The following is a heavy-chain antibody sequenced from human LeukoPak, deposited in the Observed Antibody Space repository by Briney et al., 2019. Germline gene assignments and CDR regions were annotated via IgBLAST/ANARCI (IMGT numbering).Heavy chain of an antibody. CDR1: GFTFDDYD. J-gene: IGHJ4*02. V-gene: IGHV3-9*01. CDR3: AKDISTIFGVVTTFDY. D-gene: IGHD3-3*01. CDR2: IRWYSGSI. Sequence: PGRSLRLSCAASGFTFDDYDLHSVRPAPGKGVEWVSGIRWYSGSISYADSVKGRFTISRDNAKNSLYLQMNSLRAEDTALYYCAKDISTIFGVVTTFDYWGQGTLVTVSS.